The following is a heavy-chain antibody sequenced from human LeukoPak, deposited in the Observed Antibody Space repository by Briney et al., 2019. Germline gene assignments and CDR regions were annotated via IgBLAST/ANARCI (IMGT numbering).Heavy chain of an antibody. V-gene: IGHV4-59*01. CDR1: GASLSGYY. CDR2: IYYSGST. Sequence: SETLSLTCAVSGASLSGYYWSWIRQPPGKGLEWIGYIYYSGSTNYNPSLKSRVTISVDTSKNQFSLKLSSVTAADTAVYYCARSPYYYYGMDVWGQGTTVTVSS. J-gene: IGHJ6*02. CDR3: ARSPYYYYGMDV.